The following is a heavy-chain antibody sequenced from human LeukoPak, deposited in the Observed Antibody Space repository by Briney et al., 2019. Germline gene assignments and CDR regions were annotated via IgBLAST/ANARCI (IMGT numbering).Heavy chain of an antibody. Sequence: PGGSLRLSCAASGFTFSSYSMNWVRQAPGKGLEWVSYISTSSSTIYYADSVKGRFTISRDNAKNSLYLQMNSLRAVDTAVYYCAREGQLGYWGQGTLVTVSS. V-gene: IGHV3-48*01. CDR1: GFTFSSYS. CDR2: ISTSSSTI. J-gene: IGHJ4*02. CDR3: AREGQLGY. D-gene: IGHD5-18*01.